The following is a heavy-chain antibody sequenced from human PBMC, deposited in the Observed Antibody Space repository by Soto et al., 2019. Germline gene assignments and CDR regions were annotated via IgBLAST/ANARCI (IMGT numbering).Heavy chain of an antibody. CDR1: GDSLSNNSAA. CDR3: ARDKGIVATIAH. D-gene: IGHD5-12*01. V-gene: IGHV6-1*01. Sequence: SQTRSLTCVISGDSLSNNSAAWNWIRQSPSRGLEWLGRTYYRSRWYNHYAESVKSRITINPDTSKNQFSLHLKSVTPEDSAVYYCARDKGIVATIAHCGQGTLFTVSS. CDR2: TYYRSRWYN. J-gene: IGHJ4*02.